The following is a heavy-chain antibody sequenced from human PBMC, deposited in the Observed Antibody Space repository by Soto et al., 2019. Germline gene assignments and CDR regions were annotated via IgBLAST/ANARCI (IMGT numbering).Heavy chain of an antibody. J-gene: IGHJ4*02. CDR2: INAGNGNT. Sequence: QVQLVQSGAEEKKPGASVKVSCKASGYTFTSYAMHWVRQAPGQRLEWMGWINAGNGNTKYSQKFQGRVTITRDTXASTAYMELSSLRSDDTAVYYCARANHRLWFPLDYWGQGTLVTVSS. V-gene: IGHV1-3*05. CDR1: GYTFTSYA. D-gene: IGHD3-10*01. CDR3: ARANHRLWFPLDY.